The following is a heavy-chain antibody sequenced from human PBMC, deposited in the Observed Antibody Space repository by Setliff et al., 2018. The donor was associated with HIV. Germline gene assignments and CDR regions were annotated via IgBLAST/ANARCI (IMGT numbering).Heavy chain of an antibody. CDR1: GGAFTNYF. V-gene: IGHV4-34*01. CDR3: AREDTTGYYSLSAFDI. Sequence: SETLSLTCAVYGGAFTNYFWSWIRQSPGKGLEWIGEINHSGRTKYNPSLKSRVTMSVDTSKNQFSLKLKSVTAADTAVYYCAREDTTGYYSLSAFDIWGQGTLVTVSS. D-gene: IGHD3-22*01. J-gene: IGHJ3*02. CDR2: INHSGRT.